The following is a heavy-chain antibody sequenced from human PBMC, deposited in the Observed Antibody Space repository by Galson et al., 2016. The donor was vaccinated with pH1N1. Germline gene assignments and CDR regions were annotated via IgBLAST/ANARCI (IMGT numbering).Heavy chain of an antibody. CDR1: GYSFTSYFY. J-gene: IGHJ4*02. CDR2: IIPRDDTS. Sequence: SVKVSCKASGYSFTSYFYIHWVRQGPGQPLEWVVTIIPRDDTSHAAQNLQGRATMTRDTSTTTVYMDLSGLKSEDTALYYCAREVGGHGYFDYWGQGTLVTVSS. CDR3: AREVGGHGYFDY. D-gene: IGHD6-25*01. V-gene: IGHV1-46*01.